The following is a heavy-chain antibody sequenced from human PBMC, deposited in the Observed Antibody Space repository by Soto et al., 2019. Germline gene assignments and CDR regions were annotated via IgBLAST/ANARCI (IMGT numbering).Heavy chain of an antibody. CDR1: GFTFSNYG. V-gene: IGHV3-30*18. CDR3: AKWVGASAYVDY. J-gene: IGHJ4*02. Sequence: QVQLVESGGGVVQPGRSLRLSCAASGFTFSNYGMHWVRQAPGKGLEWVAVISFDGSNKYFADSVKGRFTISRDNSKNTLYLQMNSLGTEDTAVYYGAKWVGASAYVDYWGQGTLVAVSS. D-gene: IGHD1-26*01. CDR2: ISFDGSNK.